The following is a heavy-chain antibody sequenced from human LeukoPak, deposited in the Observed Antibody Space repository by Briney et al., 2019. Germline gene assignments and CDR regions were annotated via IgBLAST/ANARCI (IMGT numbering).Heavy chain of an antibody. Sequence: SQTLSLTCAVYGGSFSGYCWSWIRQPPGKGLEWIGEINHSGSTNYNPSLKSRVTISVDTSKNQFSLKLSSVTAADTAVYYCARLGDDILTGYYSYAFDIWGQGTMVTVSS. CDR3: ARLGDDILTGYYSYAFDI. D-gene: IGHD3-9*01. V-gene: IGHV4-34*01. J-gene: IGHJ3*02. CDR1: GGSFSGYC. CDR2: INHSGST.